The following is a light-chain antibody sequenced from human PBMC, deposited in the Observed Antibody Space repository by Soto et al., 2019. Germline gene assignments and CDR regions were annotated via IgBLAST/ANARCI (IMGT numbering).Light chain of an antibody. J-gene: IGKJ1*01. Sequence: IQLTQSPSSLSASVGDRVTITCRARQGVRSYLAWFQQRPGKAPKLLIFGASTLQNGVPARFSGGGFGTEFTLTITSLQPEDFATYYCHRVYTDPRTFGQGTKVQIK. CDR2: GAS. CDR1: QGVRSY. CDR3: HRVYTDPRT. V-gene: IGKV1-9*01.